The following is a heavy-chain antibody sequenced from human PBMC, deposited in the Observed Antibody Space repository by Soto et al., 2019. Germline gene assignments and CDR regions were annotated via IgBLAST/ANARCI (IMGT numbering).Heavy chain of an antibody. J-gene: IGHJ4*02. V-gene: IGHV1-18*04. D-gene: IGHD3-22*01. CDR3: ATAGNYDSSGRDF. CDR2: ISANSSNT. Sequence: ASVKVSCKAFGFIFNNYAISWVRQAPGQGLEWMGWISANSSNTNYAQKLQGRVTMTTDTSTSTAYMELRSLRSDDTAVYYCATAGNYDSSGRDFWGQGTLVTVSS. CDR1: GFIFNNYA.